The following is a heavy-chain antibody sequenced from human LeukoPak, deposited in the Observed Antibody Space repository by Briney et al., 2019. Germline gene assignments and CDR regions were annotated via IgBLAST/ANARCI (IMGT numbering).Heavy chain of an antibody. V-gene: IGHV1-46*01. CDR3: ARGIVVVPAARRTPNWFDP. Sequence: ASVKVSCKASGYTFTSYYMHWVRQAPGQGLEWMGIINPSGGSTSYAQKFQGRVTMTRDTSISTAYMELSRLRSDDTAVYYCARGIVVVPAARRTPNWFDPWGQGTLVTVSS. CDR1: GYTFTSYY. D-gene: IGHD2-2*01. J-gene: IGHJ5*02. CDR2: INPSGGST.